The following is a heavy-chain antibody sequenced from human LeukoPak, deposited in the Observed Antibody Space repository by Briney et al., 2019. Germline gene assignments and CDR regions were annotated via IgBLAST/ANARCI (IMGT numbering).Heavy chain of an antibody. CDR3: VRDEVVTTVVIRVLDI. D-gene: IGHD4-23*01. J-gene: IGHJ3*02. CDR2: INNDGSST. V-gene: IGHV3-74*03. Sequence: PGGSLRLSCAASGFTFSSYWMDWVRQVPGKGLVWVSRINNDGSSTAYADSVKGRFTISRDNPKNTLHLQMNSLRGEDTAVYYCVRDEVVTTVVIRVLDIWGQGTMVTVSS. CDR1: GFTFSSYW.